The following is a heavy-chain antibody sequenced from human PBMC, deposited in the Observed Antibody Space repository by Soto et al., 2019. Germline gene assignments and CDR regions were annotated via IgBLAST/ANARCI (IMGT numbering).Heavy chain of an antibody. J-gene: IGHJ6*02. CDR3: ARERKFDFWRKGLDV. V-gene: IGHV1-8*01. D-gene: IGHD3-3*01. Sequence: ASVKVSCKASGYTFTSYDITWVRQAPGQGLEWLGWMDPNSGSTGYAQNFQGRVTMTRNISINTAHMELSSLRSEDTAVYYCARERKFDFWRKGLDVWGQGTTVTVSS. CDR2: MDPNSGST. CDR1: GYTFTSYD.